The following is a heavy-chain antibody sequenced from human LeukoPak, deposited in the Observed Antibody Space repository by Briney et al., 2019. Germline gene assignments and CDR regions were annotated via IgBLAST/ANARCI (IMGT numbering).Heavy chain of an antibody. V-gene: IGHV3-23*01. CDR2: ISGSGGST. D-gene: IGHD6-13*01. Sequence: GGSLRLSCAASGFTFSSYAMSWVRQAPGKGLEWVSAISGSGGSTYYADSVKGRSTISRDNSKNTLYLQMNSLRAEDTAVYYCATQRSSWRKLGFDYWGQGTLVTVSS. J-gene: IGHJ4*02. CDR3: ATQRSSWRKLGFDY. CDR1: GFTFSSYA.